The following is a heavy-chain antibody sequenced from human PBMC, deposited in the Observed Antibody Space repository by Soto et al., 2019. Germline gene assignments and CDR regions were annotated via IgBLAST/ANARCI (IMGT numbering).Heavy chain of an antibody. CDR1: GDSMSSYY. D-gene: IGHD7-27*01. CDR2: ISATGTT. J-gene: IGHJ3*01. V-gene: IGHV4-4*07. Sequence: QVQLQESGPGLVEPSETLSLTCTVSGDSMSSYYLSWIRQSAEKGLELIGRISATGTTTYIPSLKSRITLSVDTAKNQLSLHLKFVTAADTAVYFCARYKSGAADFWGQGTVVTVS. CDR3: ARYKSGAADF.